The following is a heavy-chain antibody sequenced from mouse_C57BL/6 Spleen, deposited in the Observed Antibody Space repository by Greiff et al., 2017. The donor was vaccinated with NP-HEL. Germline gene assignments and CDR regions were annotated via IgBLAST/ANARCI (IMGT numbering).Heavy chain of an antibody. CDR3: ARPERGVYYYGSSSLAMDY. CDR1: GYTFTEYT. D-gene: IGHD1-1*01. Sequence: QVQLQQSGAELVKPGASVKLSCKASGYTFTEYTIHWVKQRSGQGLEWIGWFYPGSGSIKYNEKFKDKATLTADKSSSTVYMELSRLTSEDSAVYFCARPERGVYYYGSSSLAMDYWGQGTSVTVSS. CDR2: FYPGSGSI. V-gene: IGHV1-62-2*01. J-gene: IGHJ4*01.